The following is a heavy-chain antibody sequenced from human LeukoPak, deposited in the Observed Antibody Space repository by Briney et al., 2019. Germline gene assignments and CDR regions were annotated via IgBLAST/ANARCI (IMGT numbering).Heavy chain of an antibody. CDR3: ARRLAQYDCFDP. D-gene: IGHD3-9*01. J-gene: IGHJ5*02. Sequence: PSRTLSLTCAISGDNVSSNSVTWNWIRQSPSRGLEWLGRTYYRSTWYNDYAVSVRGRITVNPDTSKNQFSLHLNSVTPEDTAVYYCARRLAQYDCFDPWGQGILVTVSS. CDR2: TYYRSTWYN. CDR1: GDNVSSNSVT. V-gene: IGHV6-1*01.